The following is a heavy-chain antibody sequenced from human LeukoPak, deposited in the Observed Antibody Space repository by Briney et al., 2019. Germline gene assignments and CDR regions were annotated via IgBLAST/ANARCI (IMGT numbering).Heavy chain of an antibody. J-gene: IGHJ4*02. CDR2: IYYSGSI. Sequence: PSETLSLTCIVSGDSITRNTYHWGWVRQPPGKGLEWIGTIYYSGSIYYNQSLRGRVALSVDTSKNQFSLKLTSVTAADTAVYYCGRLNTDWGFLFASWGQGTLVTVSS. V-gene: IGHV4-39*01. D-gene: IGHD7-27*01. CDR3: GRLNTDWGFLFAS. CDR1: GDSITRNTYH.